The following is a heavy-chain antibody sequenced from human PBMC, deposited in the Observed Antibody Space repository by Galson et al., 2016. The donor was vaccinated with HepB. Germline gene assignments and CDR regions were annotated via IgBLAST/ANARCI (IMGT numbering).Heavy chain of an antibody. Sequence: SLRLSCAASGFTFSNYGMHWVRQAPGKGLEWVAIIWYDGSNQYYADSVKGRFTISRDDSKNALYLQMNSLRDEDTAVYYCARDQFSQAWVDYWGQGTLVTVSP. V-gene: IGHV3-33*01. J-gene: IGHJ4*02. CDR2: IWYDGSNQ. CDR1: GFTFSNYG. CDR3: ARDQFSQAWVDY.